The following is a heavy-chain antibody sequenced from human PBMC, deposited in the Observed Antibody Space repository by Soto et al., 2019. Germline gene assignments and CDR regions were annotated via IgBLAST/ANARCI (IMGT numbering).Heavy chain of an antibody. D-gene: IGHD3-22*01. CDR2: IYHSGST. CDR1: GGSISSGGYS. CDR3: ARAGDYYNNSCLAP. J-gene: IGHJ5*02. Sequence: TLSLTCAVSGGSISSGGYSWSWIRQPPGKGLEWIGYIYHSGSTYYNPSLKSRVTISVDRSKNQFSLKLSSVTAADTAVHYCARAGDYYNNSCLAPWGKGTLVTVSS. V-gene: IGHV4-30-2*01.